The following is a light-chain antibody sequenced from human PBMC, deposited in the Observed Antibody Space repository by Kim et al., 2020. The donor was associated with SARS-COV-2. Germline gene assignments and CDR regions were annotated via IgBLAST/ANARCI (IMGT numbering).Light chain of an antibody. CDR1: VLEKRY. V-gene: IGLV3-27*01. CDR2: KDS. J-gene: IGLJ3*02. CDR3: FCEADKNWV. Sequence: SYELTQPSSVSVSPGQTATITCSGDVLEKRYARWFQQRPGQAPVLVIYKDSERPSGIPERFSGSSSGTTVTLTIRGAQVEDEADYHCFCEADKNWVFGGGTQLPVL.